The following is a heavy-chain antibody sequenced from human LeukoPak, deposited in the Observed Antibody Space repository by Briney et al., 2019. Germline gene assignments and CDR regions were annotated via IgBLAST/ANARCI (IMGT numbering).Heavy chain of an antibody. CDR1: GFTFSSYG. Sequence: GSLRLSCAASGFTFSSYGMHWVRQAPGKGLEWVAVISYDGSNKYYADSVKGRFTISRDNSKNTLYLQMNSLRAEDTAVYYCAKDLRRDGYSPLGYWGQGTLVTVSS. D-gene: IGHD2-21*01. CDR3: AKDLRRDGYSPLGY. V-gene: IGHV3-30*18. J-gene: IGHJ4*02. CDR2: ISYDGSNK.